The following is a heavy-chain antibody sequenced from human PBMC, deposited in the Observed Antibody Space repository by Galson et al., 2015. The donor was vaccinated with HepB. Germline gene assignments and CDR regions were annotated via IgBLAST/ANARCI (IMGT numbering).Heavy chain of an antibody. Sequence: SVKVSCKASGGTFSSYAISWVRQAPGQGLEWMGGIIPIFGTANYAQKFQGRVTITADESTSTAYMELSSLRSKDTAVYYCARGIHCGGDCYLPQFDYWGQGTLVTVSS. CDR3: ARGIHCGGDCYLPQFDY. V-gene: IGHV1-69*13. CDR2: IIPIFGTA. J-gene: IGHJ4*02. D-gene: IGHD2-21*01. CDR1: GGTFSSYA.